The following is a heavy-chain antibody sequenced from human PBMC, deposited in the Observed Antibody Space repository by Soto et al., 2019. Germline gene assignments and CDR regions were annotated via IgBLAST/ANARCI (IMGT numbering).Heavy chain of an antibody. CDR1: GGSITSSSHY. Sequence: PSETLALTCTVSGGSITSSSHYWGWIRQPPGKGLEYIGNIYYDGNTYYNPSLKSRVTISLDTSKNQFSLRLNSVTAADTAVYFCARSSITPRLFMYPFDYWGQGTLVTVSS. CDR2: IYYDGNT. J-gene: IGHJ4*02. V-gene: IGHV4-39*01. CDR3: ARSSITPRLFMYPFDY. D-gene: IGHD6-6*01.